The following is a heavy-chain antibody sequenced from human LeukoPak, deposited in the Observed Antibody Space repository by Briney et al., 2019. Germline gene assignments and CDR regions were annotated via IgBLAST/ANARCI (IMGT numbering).Heavy chain of an antibody. CDR3: ARGRLLWFPES. J-gene: IGHJ4*02. CDR2: INHSGST. V-gene: IGHV4-34*01. D-gene: IGHD2-21*01. CDR1: GGSFSGYY. Sequence: SETLSLTCAVYGGSFSGYYWSWIRQPPGKGLEWIGEINHSGSTNYNPSLKSRVTISVDTSKNQFSLKLSSVTAADTAVYYCARGRLLWFPESWGQGTLVTVSS.